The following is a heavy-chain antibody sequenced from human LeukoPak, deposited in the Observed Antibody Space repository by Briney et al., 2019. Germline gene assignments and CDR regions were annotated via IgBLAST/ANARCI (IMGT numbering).Heavy chain of an antibody. J-gene: IGHJ6*02. D-gene: IGHD6-19*01. CDR3: AREEQWLVQDYYYGMDV. V-gene: IGHV6-1*01. Sequence: SQTLSLTCAISGDSVSSNSAAWNWVRQSPSRGLEWLGRTFHRSKWYNDYAVFVKSRITINPDTSKNQFSLQLNSVTPEDTAVYYCAREEQWLVQDYYYGMDVWGQGTTITVSS. CDR2: TFHRSKWYN. CDR1: GDSVSSNSAA.